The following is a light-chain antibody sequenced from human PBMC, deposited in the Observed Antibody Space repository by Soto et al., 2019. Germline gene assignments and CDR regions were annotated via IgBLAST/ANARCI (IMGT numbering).Light chain of an antibody. CDR1: QSLLHSDGYNY. CDR2: LGS. Sequence: DIVMTQSQLSLPVTPGEPASISCRSSQSLLHSDGYNYLDWFLQRPGQSPQLLIYLGSSWASGVPDRFSGSGSGTDFTLKISRVEAEDVGVYYCMQALQTPLTFGGGTKVDIK. J-gene: IGKJ4*01. CDR3: MQALQTPLT. V-gene: IGKV2-28*01.